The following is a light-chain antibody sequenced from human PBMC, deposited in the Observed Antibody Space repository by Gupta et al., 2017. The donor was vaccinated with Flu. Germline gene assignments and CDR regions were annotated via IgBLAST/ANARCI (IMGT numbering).Light chain of an antibody. Sequence: AIRMTQSPSSFSASPGDRVTISCRASQGISSYLAWYQQKPGKAPKLLIYAASTVQSGVPSRFSGSGSGTDYTLTISCLQSEDFATYYCQQYYSYPYSFGQGTKLEIK. J-gene: IGKJ2*03. CDR2: AAS. CDR1: QGISSY. V-gene: IGKV1-8*01. CDR3: QQYYSYPYS.